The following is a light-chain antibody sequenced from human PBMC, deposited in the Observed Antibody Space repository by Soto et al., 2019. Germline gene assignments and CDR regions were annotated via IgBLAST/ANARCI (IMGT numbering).Light chain of an antibody. CDR2: DNN. CDR3: GTWDSSLSAGV. CDR1: SSNIGSYY. V-gene: IGLV1-51*01. Sequence: QSVLTQPPSVSAAPGQKVAISCSGSSSNIGSYYVSWYQQLPGTAPKLLIYDNNKRPSGIPDRFSGSKSGTSATLGITGLQTGDEADYYCGTWDSSLSAGVFGGGTKVTVL. J-gene: IGLJ3*02.